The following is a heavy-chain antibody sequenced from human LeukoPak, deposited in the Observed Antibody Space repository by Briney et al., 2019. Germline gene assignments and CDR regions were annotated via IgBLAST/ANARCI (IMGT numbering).Heavy chain of an antibody. J-gene: IGHJ4*02. D-gene: IGHD3-22*01. Sequence: GGSLRLSCAASGFTFSSYAMHWVRQAPGKGLEWVAVISYDGSNKYYADSVKGRFTISRDNSKNTLYLQMNSLRAEDTAVYYCARPPRITTIVVVTEFDYWGQGTLVTVSS. CDR1: GFTFSSYA. CDR3: ARPPRITTIVVVTEFDY. CDR2: ISYDGSNK. V-gene: IGHV3-30-3*01.